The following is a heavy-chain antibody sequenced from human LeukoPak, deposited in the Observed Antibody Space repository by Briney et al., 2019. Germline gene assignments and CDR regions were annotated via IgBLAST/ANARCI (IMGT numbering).Heavy chain of an antibody. V-gene: IGHV3-23*01. CDR2: ISGSGVST. D-gene: IGHD3-9*01. Sequence: GGSLRLSCAASGFTVRSFGMSWVRQTPGKGLEWVSAISGSGVSTYYADSVKGQFTISRDNSKNSLYLQMNSLRAEDTAVYYCAKCILTGYYKGYMDVWGKGTTVTFSS. CDR3: AKCILTGYYKGYMDV. CDR1: GFTVRSFG. J-gene: IGHJ6*03.